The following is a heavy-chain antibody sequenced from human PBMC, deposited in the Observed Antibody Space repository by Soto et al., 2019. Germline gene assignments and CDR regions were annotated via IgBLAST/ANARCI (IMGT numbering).Heavy chain of an antibody. D-gene: IGHD6-19*01. Sequence: GGSLRLSCAASGFTFSSYWMSWVRQAPGKGLEWVANIDQDGSETYYVDSVKGRFTISRDNAKSSLYLQMNSLRAEDTAVYYCARWTSGWYSWGQGTLVTVSS. V-gene: IGHV3-7*01. CDR1: GFTFSSYW. CDR3: ARWTSGWYS. CDR2: IDQDGSET. J-gene: IGHJ4*02.